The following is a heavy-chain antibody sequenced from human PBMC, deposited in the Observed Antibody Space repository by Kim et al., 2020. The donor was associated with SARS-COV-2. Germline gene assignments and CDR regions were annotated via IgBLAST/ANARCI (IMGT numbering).Heavy chain of an antibody. Sequence: SQTLSLTCAISGDSVSSNSAAWNWIRQSPSRGLEWLGRTYYRSKWYNDYAVSVKSRITINPDTSKNQFSLQLNSVTPEDTAVYYCARGDTAMRAFYYGMDVWGQGTTVTVSS. D-gene: IGHD5-18*01. CDR1: GDSVSSNSAA. CDR3: ARGDTAMRAFYYGMDV. J-gene: IGHJ6*02. V-gene: IGHV6-1*01. CDR2: TYYRSKWYN.